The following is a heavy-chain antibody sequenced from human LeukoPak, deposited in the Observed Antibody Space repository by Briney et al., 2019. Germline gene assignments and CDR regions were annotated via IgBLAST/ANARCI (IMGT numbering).Heavy chain of an antibody. Sequence: GGSLRLSCAASGFTFGSYWMSWVRQAPGKGLEWVANIKQDGSEKYYVDSVKGRFTISRDNAKNSLYLQMNSLRAEDTAVYYCARGRRHYGPGSYPVDYWGQGTLVTVSS. CDR2: IKQDGSEK. D-gene: IGHD3-10*01. CDR3: ARGRRHYGPGSYPVDY. J-gene: IGHJ4*02. CDR1: GFTFGSYW. V-gene: IGHV3-7*03.